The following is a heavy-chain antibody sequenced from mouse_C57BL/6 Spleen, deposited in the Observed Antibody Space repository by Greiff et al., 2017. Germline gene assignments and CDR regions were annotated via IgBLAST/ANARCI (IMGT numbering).Heavy chain of an antibody. V-gene: IGHV1-80*01. D-gene: IGHD3-1*01. CDR1: GYAFSSYW. CDR2: IYPGDGDT. J-gene: IGHJ2*01. CDR3: AREGANNYFDY. Sequence: QVQLKESGAELVKPGASVKISCKASGYAFSSYWMNWVKQRPGKGLEWIGQIYPGDGDTNYNGKFKGKATLTADKSSSTAYMQLSSLTSEDSAVYFCAREGANNYFDYWGQGTTLTVSS.